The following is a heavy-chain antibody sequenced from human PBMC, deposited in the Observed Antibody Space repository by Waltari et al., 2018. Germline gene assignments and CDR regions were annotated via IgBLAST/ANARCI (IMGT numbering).Heavy chain of an antibody. D-gene: IGHD3-10*01. CDR3: ARGVHTSPYYFDY. CDR2: INHSGST. V-gene: IGHV4-34*01. Sequence: QVQLQQWGAGLLKPSETLSLTCAVYGGSFSGYYWSWIRQPPGKGLEWIGEINHSGSTNDNPSLKSRVTISVDTSKNQFSLKLSSVTAADTAVYYCARGVHTSPYYFDYWGQGTLVTVSS. CDR1: GGSFSGYY. J-gene: IGHJ4*02.